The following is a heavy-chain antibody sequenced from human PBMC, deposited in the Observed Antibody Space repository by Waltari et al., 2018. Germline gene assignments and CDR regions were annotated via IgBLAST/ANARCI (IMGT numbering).Heavy chain of an antibody. J-gene: IGHJ4*02. D-gene: IGHD7-27*01. CDR3: ATGPIHTGIHNYYFDY. CDR2: FDPEDGET. CDR1: GYTLSELS. Sequence: QVQLVQSGAEVRKPGASVKVSCKVSGYTLSELSMPWVRQTPAKGLEWMGGFDPEDGETIYAQRFQDRVTMTEDSSTDTAYMELSSLRSEDTAVYYCATGPIHTGIHNYYFDYWGQGTLVTVSS. V-gene: IGHV1-24*01.